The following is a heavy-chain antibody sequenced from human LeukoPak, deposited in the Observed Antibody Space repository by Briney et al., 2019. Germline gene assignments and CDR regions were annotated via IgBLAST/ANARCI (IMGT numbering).Heavy chain of an antibody. CDR1: GYTFTSYG. J-gene: IGHJ4*02. CDR2: ISAYNGNT. D-gene: IGHD6-19*01. V-gene: IGHV1-18*04. Sequence: ASVKVSCKASGYTFTSYGISWVRQAPGQGLEWMGWISAYNGNTNYAQKLQGRVTMTTDTSMSTAYMELRSLRSDDTAVYYCARAWGSIAVAAIDYWGQGTLVTVSS. CDR3: ARAWGSIAVAAIDY.